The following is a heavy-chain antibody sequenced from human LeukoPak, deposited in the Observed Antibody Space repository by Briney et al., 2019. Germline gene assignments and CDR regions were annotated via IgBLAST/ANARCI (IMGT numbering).Heavy chain of an antibody. CDR2: INHSGST. J-gene: IGHJ4*02. CDR3: ARGAQPRQRWLQKLLDY. CDR1: GGSFSGYY. D-gene: IGHD5-24*01. Sequence: SETLSLTCAVYGGSFSGYYWSWIRQPPGKGLEWIGEINHSGSTNYNPSLKSRVTISVDTSKNQFSLKLSSVTAADTAVYYCARGAQPRQRWLQKLLDYWGQGTLVTVSP. V-gene: IGHV4-34*01.